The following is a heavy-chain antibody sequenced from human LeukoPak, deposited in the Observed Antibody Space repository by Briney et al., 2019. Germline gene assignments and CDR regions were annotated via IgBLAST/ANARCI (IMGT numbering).Heavy chain of an antibody. V-gene: IGHV3-23*01. J-gene: IGHJ4*02. Sequence: PGGSLRLSCAASAFTFSTYAMSGVRQAPGKGLEWVSGISNSGGSTPYADSVKGRFTISRDNSKNTLYLQMNSLRAEDTAVYYCASLVGATEHFDYWGQGTLVTVSS. CDR2: ISNSGGST. D-gene: IGHD1-26*01. CDR1: AFTFSTYA. CDR3: ASLVGATEHFDY.